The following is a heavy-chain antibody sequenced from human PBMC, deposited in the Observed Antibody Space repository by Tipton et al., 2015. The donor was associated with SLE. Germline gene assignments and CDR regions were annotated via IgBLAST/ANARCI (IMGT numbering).Heavy chain of an antibody. CDR3: IGTLFF. D-gene: IGHD2/OR15-2a*01. CDR2: IFYSGST. CDR1: GGSISSTDYY. J-gene: IGHJ4*02. V-gene: IGHV4-39*07. Sequence: TLSLTCSVSGGSISSTDYYWGWIRQPPGKGLEQVGSIFYSGSTYYNPALKSRVTISVDTSKNQFSLRLTSATAADTATYYCIGTLFFWGQGTLVTVSS.